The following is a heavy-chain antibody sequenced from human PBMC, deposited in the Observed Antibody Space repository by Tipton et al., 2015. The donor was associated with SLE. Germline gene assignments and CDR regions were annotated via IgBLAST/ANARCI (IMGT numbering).Heavy chain of an antibody. CDR2: IKQDGSEK. D-gene: IGHD6-13*01. Sequence: GSLRLSCAASGFTFISYWMSWVRQAPGKGLEWVANIKQDGSEKYYVDSVKGRLTISRDNAKNSLYLQMNSLRAEDTAVYYCARDRVYGSNWPDGMDVWGQGTTVTVSS. J-gene: IGHJ6*02. V-gene: IGHV3-7*01. CDR3: ARDRVYGSNWPDGMDV. CDR1: GFTFISYW.